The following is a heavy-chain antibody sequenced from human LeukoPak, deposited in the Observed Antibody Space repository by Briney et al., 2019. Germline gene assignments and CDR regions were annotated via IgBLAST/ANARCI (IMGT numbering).Heavy chain of an antibody. J-gene: IGHJ2*01. CDR1: GFTFSSYG. CDR2: ISSNGGSI. D-gene: IGHD6-19*01. Sequence: GRSLRLSCAASGFTFSSYGMHWVRQAPGKELEYVSAISSNGGSIHYANSVKGRFTISRDNSKNTLYLQMDSLRAEDMAVYYCARDTCGCGSGWHLYWYFDLWGRGTLVTVSS. V-gene: IGHV3-64*01. CDR3: ARDTCGCGSGWHLYWYFDL.